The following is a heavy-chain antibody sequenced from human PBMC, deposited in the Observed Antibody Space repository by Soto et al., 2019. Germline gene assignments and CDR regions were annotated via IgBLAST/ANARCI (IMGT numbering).Heavy chain of an antibody. CDR3: ARAGIKTSGVVTLRPFDY. J-gene: IGHJ4*02. Sequence: PGGSLRLSCAASGFTFSSYAMSWVRQAPGKGLEWVSAISGSGGSTYYADSVKGRFTISRDNSKNTLYLQMNSLRAEDTAVYYCARAGIKTSGVVTLRPFDYWGQGTLVTVSS. CDR1: GFTFSSYA. V-gene: IGHV3-23*01. CDR2: ISGSGGST. D-gene: IGHD3-3*01.